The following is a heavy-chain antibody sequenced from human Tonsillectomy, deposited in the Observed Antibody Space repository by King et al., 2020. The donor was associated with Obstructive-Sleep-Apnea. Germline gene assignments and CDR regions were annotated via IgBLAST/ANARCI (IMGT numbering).Heavy chain of an antibody. V-gene: IGHV3-48*01. CDR1: GFTFSHYS. Sequence: VQLVESGGGLVQPGDSLRLSCAVSGFTFSHYSMNWFRQAPGKGLEWVSYISSSGSDIYYADSVKGRFTISRDNAQSSLYLQLQLLTAEDTAVYFCARDRNWAFDISGQGTMFTVSS. J-gene: IGHJ3*02. D-gene: IGHD1-14*01. CDR3: ARDRNWAFDI. CDR2: ISSSGSDI.